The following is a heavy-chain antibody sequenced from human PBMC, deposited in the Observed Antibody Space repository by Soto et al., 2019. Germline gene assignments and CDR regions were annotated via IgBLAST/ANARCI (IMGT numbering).Heavy chain of an antibody. D-gene: IGHD2-2*01. J-gene: IGHJ5*02. CDR2: INHSGST. V-gene: IGHV4-34*01. CDR3: ARLVPAATSHWFDP. CDR1: GGSFSGYY. Sequence: PSETLSLTCAVYGGSFSGYYWSWIRQPPGKGLEWIGEINHSGSTNYNPSLKSRVTISVDTSKNQFSLKLSSVTAADTAVYYCARLVPAATSHWFDPWGQGTLVTVSS.